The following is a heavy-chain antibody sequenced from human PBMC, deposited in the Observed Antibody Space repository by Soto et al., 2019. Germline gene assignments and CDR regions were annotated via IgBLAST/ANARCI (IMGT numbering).Heavy chain of an antibody. D-gene: IGHD1-26*01. J-gene: IGHJ4*02. CDR3: AREGGIVGATAADY. Sequence: QVQLQESGPGLVKPSQTLSLTCTVSGGSISSGGHYWSWIRQHPGKGLEWIGYIYYSGSTYYNPSLTRRVTISVDPSKTQFSLKLSSVTAADTAVYYCAREGGIVGATAADYWGQGTLVTVSS. CDR2: IYYSGST. CDR1: GGSISSGGHY. V-gene: IGHV4-31*03.